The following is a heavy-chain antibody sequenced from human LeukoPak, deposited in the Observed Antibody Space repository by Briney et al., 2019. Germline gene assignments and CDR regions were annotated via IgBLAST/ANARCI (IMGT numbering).Heavy chain of an antibody. J-gene: IGHJ4*02. CDR3: AKGDYHGIAPRYFDY. CDR1: GFTFSSYA. Sequence: GGSLRLSCAASGFTFSSYAMSWVRQAPGKGLEWVSAISGSGGSTYYADSVKGRFTISRDNSKNTLYLQINSLRAEDTAVYYCAKGDYHGIAPRYFDYWGQGTLVTVSS. V-gene: IGHV3-23*01. CDR2: ISGSGGST. D-gene: IGHD4-17*01.